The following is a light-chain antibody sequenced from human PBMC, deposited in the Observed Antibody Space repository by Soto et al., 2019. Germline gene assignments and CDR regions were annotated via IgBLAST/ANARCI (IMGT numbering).Light chain of an antibody. V-gene: IGKV3-15*01. CDR3: QQYNNWPPYMYT. J-gene: IGKJ2*01. CDR2: GAS. Sequence: EIVMTQSPATLSVSPRERATLSCRASQSVSSNLAWYQQKPGQAPRLLIYGASTMATGIPARFSGSGSGTEFTLTISSLQSEDFAVYYCQQYNNWPPYMYTFGQGTKVEIK. CDR1: QSVSSN.